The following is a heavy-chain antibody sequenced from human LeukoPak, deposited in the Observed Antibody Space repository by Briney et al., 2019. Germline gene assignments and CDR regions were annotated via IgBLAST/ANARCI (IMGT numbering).Heavy chain of an antibody. Sequence: ASVKVSCKASGYTFTGYYMHWVRQAPGQGLEWMGWINPNSDGTNYAQRFQGRVTMTRDTSISTAYMELSRLRSDDTAVYYCARDWDQLVPSKGGPPRYFYFMDVWGKGTSVIVSS. CDR1: GYTFTGYY. V-gene: IGHV1-2*02. D-gene: IGHD2-15*01. J-gene: IGHJ6*03. CDR3: ARDWDQLVPSKGGPPRYFYFMDV. CDR2: INPNSDGT.